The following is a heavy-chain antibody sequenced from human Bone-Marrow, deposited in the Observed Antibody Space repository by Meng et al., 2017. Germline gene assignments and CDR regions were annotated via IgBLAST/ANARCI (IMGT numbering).Heavy chain of an antibody. CDR1: GFTFSSYS. CDR3: AKEDGGYDSYYFDY. Sequence: SLKISCAASGFTFSSYSMNWVRQAPGKGLEWVSGISWNSGSIGYADSVKGRFTISRDNAKNSLYLQMNSLRAEDTALYYCAKEDGGYDSYYFDYWGQGTLVTVSS. J-gene: IGHJ4*02. D-gene: IGHD3-16*01. CDR2: ISWNSGSI. V-gene: IGHV3-9*01.